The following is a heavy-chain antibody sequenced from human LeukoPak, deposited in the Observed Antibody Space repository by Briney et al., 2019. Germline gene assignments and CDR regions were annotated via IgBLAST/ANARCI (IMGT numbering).Heavy chain of an antibody. CDR2: INHSGST. J-gene: IGHJ2*01. CDR3: ARTYGGDWYFDL. D-gene: IGHD4-23*01. CDR1: GGSFGDYY. Sequence: SETLSLTCAVYGGSFGDYYWSWIRQPPGKGLEWIGEINHSGSTNYNPSLKSRVTISVDTSKNQFSLKLSSVTAADTAVYYCARTYGGDWYFDLWGRGTLVTVAS. V-gene: IGHV4-34*01.